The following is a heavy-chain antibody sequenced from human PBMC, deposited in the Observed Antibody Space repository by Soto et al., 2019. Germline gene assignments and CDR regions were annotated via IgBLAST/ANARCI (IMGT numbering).Heavy chain of an antibody. Sequence: PSETLSLTCAGYGGSFSGYYWNWIRQPPGTGLEWIGEINHSGSTNYNPSLKSRVTISVDTSKNQFSLKLTSVTAADTAVYYCARDKITGLFDYWGQGTLVTVSS. J-gene: IGHJ4*02. V-gene: IGHV4-34*01. CDR1: GGSFSGYY. CDR3: ARDKITGLFDY. D-gene: IGHD2-8*02. CDR2: INHSGST.